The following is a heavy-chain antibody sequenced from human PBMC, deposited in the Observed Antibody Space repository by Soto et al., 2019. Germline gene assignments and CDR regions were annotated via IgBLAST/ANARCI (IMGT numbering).Heavy chain of an antibody. D-gene: IGHD3-3*01. Sequence: QVQLVESGGGVVQPGRSLRLSCAASGFTFSDYAMHWVRQAPGKGLEWVAVISYDGSNKYYADSVKGRITISRDNSKDTLYLQMNSLRAEDTAVYYCARDITYHDFWSGLNYYYYYGMDVWGQGTTVTVSS. V-gene: IGHV3-30-3*01. J-gene: IGHJ6*02. CDR1: GFTFSDYA. CDR2: ISYDGSNK. CDR3: ARDITYHDFWSGLNYYYYYGMDV.